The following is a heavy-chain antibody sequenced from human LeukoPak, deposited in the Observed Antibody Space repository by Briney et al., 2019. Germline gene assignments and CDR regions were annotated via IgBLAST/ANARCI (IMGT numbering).Heavy chain of an antibody. Sequence: GGSLRLSCAASGFTFTTYWMGWVRQAPGKGLEWVASIKQDGNEKYYVDSVKGRFTISRDSAENTLYLQMRSLKAEDTALYYCARTVGYGAYSWFDPWGQGTLVTVSS. CDR3: ARTVGYGAYSWFDP. CDR1: GFTFTTYW. J-gene: IGHJ5*02. V-gene: IGHV3-7*03. D-gene: IGHD4-17*01. CDR2: IKQDGNEK.